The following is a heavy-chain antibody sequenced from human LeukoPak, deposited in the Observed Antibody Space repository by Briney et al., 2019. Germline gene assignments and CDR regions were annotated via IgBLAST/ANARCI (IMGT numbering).Heavy chain of an antibody. Sequence: SETLSPTCAVYGGSFSGYYRSWIRQPPGKGLEWIGEINHSGSTNYNPSLKSRVTISVDTSKNQFSLKLSSVTAADTAVYYCARQYSSGWYFSFDHWGQGTLVTVSS. J-gene: IGHJ4*02. CDR2: INHSGST. D-gene: IGHD6-19*01. CDR1: GGSFSGYY. V-gene: IGHV4-34*01. CDR3: ARQYSSGWYFSFDH.